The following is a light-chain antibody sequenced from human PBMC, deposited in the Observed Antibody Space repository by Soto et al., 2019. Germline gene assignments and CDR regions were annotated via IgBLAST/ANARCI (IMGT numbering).Light chain of an antibody. CDR2: KAS. CDR3: QQYNIYWT. CDR1: QSINNW. V-gene: IGKV1-5*03. Sequence: DIRMTQSPSTLSASVGDRVTITCRASQSINNWLAWYQQKPGKAPNLLIYKASSLESGVPSRFSGSGSGTEFTLTISSLQPDDFATYYCQQYNIYWTFDQGTKVEIK. J-gene: IGKJ1*01.